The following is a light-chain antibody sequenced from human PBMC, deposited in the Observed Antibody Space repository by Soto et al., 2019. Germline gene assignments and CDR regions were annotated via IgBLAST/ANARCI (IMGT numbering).Light chain of an antibody. CDR3: QQYNNWPPWT. V-gene: IGKV3-15*01. J-gene: IGKJ1*01. CDR2: GAS. CDR1: QSVRSN. Sequence: EIVMTQSPATLSVSPGERATLSCRAGQSVRSNLAWYQQKPGQAPRLLIYGASTRATGIPARFSGSGSGTEFTLTISSLQSEDFAVYYCQQYNNWPPWTFGQGTKVEIK.